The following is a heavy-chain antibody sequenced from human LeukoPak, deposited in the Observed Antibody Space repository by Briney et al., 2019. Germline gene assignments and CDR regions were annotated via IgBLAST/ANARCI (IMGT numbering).Heavy chain of an antibody. Sequence: ASVKVSCKASGYTFTSYGMSWVRQAPGQGLEWMGWISAYNGHTDYAQKVQGRVTMTTDTSTSTAYMELRSLRSDDTAVYYCAREVTMVRGVITKYYYNGMDVWGQGTTVTVSS. D-gene: IGHD3-10*01. CDR3: AREVTMVRGVITKYYYNGMDV. V-gene: IGHV1-18*01. CDR1: GYTFTSYG. CDR2: ISAYNGHT. J-gene: IGHJ6*02.